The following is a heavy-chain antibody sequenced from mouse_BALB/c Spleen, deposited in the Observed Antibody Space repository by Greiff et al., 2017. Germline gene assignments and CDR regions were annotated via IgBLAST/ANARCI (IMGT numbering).Heavy chain of an antibody. V-gene: IGHV7-3*02. CDR3: AREAGKLYAMDY. CDR2: IRNKANGYTT. CDR1: GFTFTDYY. J-gene: IGHJ4*01. D-gene: IGHD2-1*01. Sequence: DVKLVESGGGLVQPGGSLRLSCATSGFTFTDYYMSWVRQPPGKALEWLGFIRNKANGYTTEYSASVKGRFTISRDNSQSILYLQMNTLRAEDSATYYCAREAGKLYAMDYWGQGTSVTVSS.